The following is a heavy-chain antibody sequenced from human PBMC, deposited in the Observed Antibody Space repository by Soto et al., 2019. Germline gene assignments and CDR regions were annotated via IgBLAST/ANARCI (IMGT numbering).Heavy chain of an antibody. CDR2: INHSGSA. V-gene: IGHV4-34*01. CDR3: ASRLSSYHHYNILYGRDYYYGMDV. CDR1: GWSFSGYI. Sequence: SETLSLTCDFYGWSFSGYIWTWIRQTPGKGLQWIGQINHSGSANYNPSLKSRVTISVHTSNSQFSLKLSSVTAADTAVYYCASRLSSYHHYNILYGRDYYYGMDVWGQGTTVTAP. D-gene: IGHD6-13*01. J-gene: IGHJ6*02.